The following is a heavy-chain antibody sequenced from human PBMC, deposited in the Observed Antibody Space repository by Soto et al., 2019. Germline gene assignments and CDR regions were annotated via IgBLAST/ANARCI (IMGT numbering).Heavy chain of an antibody. J-gene: IGHJ6*02. CDR2: ISSSSSYI. V-gene: IGHV3-21*01. CDR1: GFTFSSYS. Sequence: GGSLRLSXAASGFTFSSYSMNWVRQAPGKGLEWVSSISSSSSYIYYADSVKGRFTISRDNAKNSLYLQMNSLRAEDTAVYYCARVSDYYYYGMDVWGQGTTVTVSS. CDR3: ARVSDYYYYGMDV.